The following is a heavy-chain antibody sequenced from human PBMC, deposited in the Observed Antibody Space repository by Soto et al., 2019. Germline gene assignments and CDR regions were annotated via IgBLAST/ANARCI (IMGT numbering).Heavy chain of an antibody. J-gene: IGHJ4*02. Sequence: EVQLLDSGGGLVQPGGSLRLSFAASGFTFSRNAMSWVRQAPGKGLEWVSGITSSGGTTYYADSVKGRFTISRDNSRNTLYLQMSSLRAEDTAIYYCAKDLGGLIVVALFDFWGQGTLVTVSS. D-gene: IGHD3-22*01. CDR1: GFTFSRNA. CDR3: AKDLGGLIVVALFDF. V-gene: IGHV3-23*01. CDR2: ITSSGGTT.